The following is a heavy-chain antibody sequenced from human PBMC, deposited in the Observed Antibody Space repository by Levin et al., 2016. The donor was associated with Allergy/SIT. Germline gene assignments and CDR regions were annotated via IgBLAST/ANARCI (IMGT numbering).Heavy chain of an antibody. V-gene: IGHV2-5*02. D-gene: IGHD6-13*01. CDR2: IYWDDDK. CDR3: AHMVSAAVYYYYGMDV. J-gene: IGHJ6*02. Sequence: PGKALEWLALIYWDDDKRYSPSLKSRLTITKDTSKNQVVLTMTNMDPVDTATYYCAHMVSAAVYYYYGMDVWGQGTTVTVSS.